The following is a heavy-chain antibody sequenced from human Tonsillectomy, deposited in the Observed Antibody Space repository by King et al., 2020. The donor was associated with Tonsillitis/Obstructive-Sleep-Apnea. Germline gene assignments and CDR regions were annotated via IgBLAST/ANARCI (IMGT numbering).Heavy chain of an antibody. Sequence: VQLVESGGGLVQPGGSLRLSCSASGFTFSSYAMHWVRQAPGKGLEYVSAISSNGGSTYYADSVKGRFTISRDNSKNTLYLQMSSLRAEDTAVYYCVKDPYCSGGSCYNNWFDPWGQGTLFTVSS. J-gene: IGHJ5*02. CDR3: VKDPYCSGGSCYNNWFDP. CDR1: GFTFSSYA. V-gene: IGHV3-64D*06. CDR2: ISSNGGST. D-gene: IGHD2-15*01.